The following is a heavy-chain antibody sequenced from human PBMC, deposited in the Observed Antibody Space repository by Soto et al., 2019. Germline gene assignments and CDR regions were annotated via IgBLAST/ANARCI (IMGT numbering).Heavy chain of an antibody. J-gene: IGHJ4*02. CDR1: GFTFSNAW. V-gene: IGHV3-15*01. CDR3: TTAHEAAAGTVFFYDY. CDR2: IKSKTDGGTT. D-gene: IGHD6-13*01. Sequence: GGSLRLSCAASGFTFSNAWMSWVRQAPGKGLEWVGRIKSKTDGGTTDYAAPVKGRFTISRDDSKNTLYLQMNSLKTEDTAVYYCTTAHEAAAGTVFFYDYWGQGTLVTVSS.